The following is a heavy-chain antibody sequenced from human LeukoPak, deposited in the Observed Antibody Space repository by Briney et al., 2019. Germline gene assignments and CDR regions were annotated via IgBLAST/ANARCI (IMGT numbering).Heavy chain of an antibody. D-gene: IGHD5-24*01. CDR1: GGSMSTYY. Sequence: SETLSLTCTVSGGSMSTYYWSWIRQPPGKGLEWIGYVYYDGNNDYNPSLKSRVTTSIDTSKKQFSLKLTSVTAADTAVHYCARVKDDNNYDRAFDIWGQGTMVTVSS. J-gene: IGHJ3*02. V-gene: IGHV4-59*01. CDR3: ARVKDDNNYDRAFDI. CDR2: VYYDGNN.